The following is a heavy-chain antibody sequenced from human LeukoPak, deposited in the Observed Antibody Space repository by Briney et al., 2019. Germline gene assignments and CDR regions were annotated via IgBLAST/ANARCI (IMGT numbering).Heavy chain of an antibody. CDR3: AKDLGTVTTDYYYGMTS. Sequence: GGSLRLSCAASGFTFSSYCMHWVRQTPGKGLEWVAVISYDGSNKYYADSVKGRFTISRDNSKNTLYLQMNSLRAEDTAVYYCAKDLGTVTTDYYYGMTSGAKGPRSPSPQ. J-gene: IGHJ6*04. CDR1: GFTFSSYC. V-gene: IGHV3-30*18. CDR2: ISYDGSNK. D-gene: IGHD4-17*01.